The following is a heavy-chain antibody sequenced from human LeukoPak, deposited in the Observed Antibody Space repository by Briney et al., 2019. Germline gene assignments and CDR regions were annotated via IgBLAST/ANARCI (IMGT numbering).Heavy chain of an antibody. CDR3: ARKYNGTNPFDY. CDR1: GFTFSSYA. D-gene: IGHD1-26*01. Sequence: GGSLRLSCAASGFTFSSYAMSWVRQAPGKGLEWVSAISGSGGSTYYADSVKGRFTISRDLSKNTLYLQMNSLRAEDTALYYCARKYNGTNPFDYWGQGTLVTVSS. J-gene: IGHJ4*02. CDR2: ISGSGGST. V-gene: IGHV3-23*01.